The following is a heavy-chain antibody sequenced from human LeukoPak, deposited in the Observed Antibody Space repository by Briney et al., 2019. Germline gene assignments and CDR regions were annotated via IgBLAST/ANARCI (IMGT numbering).Heavy chain of an antibody. Sequence: MTGGSLRLSCAASGFTFSNAWMSWDRQAPGKGLEWVGRIKSKTDGGTTDYAAPVKGRFTISRDDSKNTLYLQMNSLKTEDTAVYYCTTERGYCSGGSCYHEYFQHWGQGTLVTVSS. D-gene: IGHD2-15*01. CDR2: IKSKTDGGTT. V-gene: IGHV3-15*01. CDR3: TTERGYCSGGSCYHEYFQH. J-gene: IGHJ1*01. CDR1: GFTFSNAW.